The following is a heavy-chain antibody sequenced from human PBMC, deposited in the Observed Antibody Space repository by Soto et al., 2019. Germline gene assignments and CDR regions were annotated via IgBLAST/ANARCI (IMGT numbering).Heavy chain of an antibody. J-gene: IGHJ6*02. Sequence: ETLSLTCAVSGYSIGSGYYWAWIRQSPGKGLEWIGSIYHAGSVYYNPSLNGRVALSMDTSKNHFSVKLTSVTAADTAVYYCARTVDYYGMDVWGQGTTVS. CDR1: GYSIGSGYY. CDR2: IYHAGSV. CDR3: ARTVDYYGMDV. V-gene: IGHV4-38-2*01.